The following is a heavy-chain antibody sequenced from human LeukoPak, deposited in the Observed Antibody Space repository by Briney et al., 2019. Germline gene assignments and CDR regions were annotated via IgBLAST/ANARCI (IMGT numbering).Heavy chain of an antibody. D-gene: IGHD4-17*01. CDR2: VYSSGST. CDR1: GDSMSGDSYF. V-gene: IGHV4-61*02. Sequence: NPSETLSLTRTVSGDSMSGDSYFWSWIRQPAGKGLEWIGRVYSSGSTYYNPSLESRVTISLDTSQSHFSLRLTSVTAADTAVYYCATARADYGDYNSYYYMDVWGKGTTVTVSS. J-gene: IGHJ6*03. CDR3: ATARADYGDYNSYYYMDV.